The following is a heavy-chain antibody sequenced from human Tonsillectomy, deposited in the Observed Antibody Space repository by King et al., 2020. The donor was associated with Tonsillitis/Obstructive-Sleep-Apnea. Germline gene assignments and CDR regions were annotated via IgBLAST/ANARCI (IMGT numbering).Heavy chain of an antibody. CDR3: ATSLLYTTSPYYVDY. V-gene: IGHV4-34*01. J-gene: IGHJ4*02. CDR1: GGSFSGYF. D-gene: IGHD2/OR15-2a*01. Sequence: VQLQQWGAGLLKPSETLSLTCAVYGGSFSGYFWSWIRQPPGKGLEWIGEINHSGSTNYNPSLKSRVTISLDTSKNQFSLKLTSVPAADTALYYCATSLLYTTSPYYVDYWGQGTLVTVSS. CDR2: INHSGST.